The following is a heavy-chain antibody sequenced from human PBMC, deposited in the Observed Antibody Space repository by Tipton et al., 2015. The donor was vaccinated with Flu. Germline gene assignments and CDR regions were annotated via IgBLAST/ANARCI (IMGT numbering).Heavy chain of an antibody. V-gene: IGHV4-38-2*02. CDR3: ARVSPRRVTAIVVVMLPEGYFGY. Sequence: TLSLTCTISGDSISSDYYWGWIRQSPGKGLEWIGNIFRTGNTYRNPSFKSRVTISVDRSKNQFSLKVFSVTAADTAVYYCARVSPRRVTAIVVVMLPEGYFGYWGQGTLAIVSS. CDR1: GDSISSDYY. D-gene: IGHD3-22*01. J-gene: IGHJ4*02. CDR2: IFRTGNT.